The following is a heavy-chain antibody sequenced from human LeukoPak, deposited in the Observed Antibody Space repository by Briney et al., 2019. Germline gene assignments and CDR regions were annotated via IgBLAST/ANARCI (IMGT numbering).Heavy chain of an antibody. D-gene: IGHD6-13*01. Sequence: GGSLRLSCAASGFTFSSYDMHWVRQATGKGLEWVSAIGTAGDAYYPGSAKGRFTISRENAKNSLYLQVNSLRAEDTAVYYCARTMSSSWYGGYYYYYYGMDVWGQGTTVTVSS. J-gene: IGHJ6*02. V-gene: IGHV3-13*01. CDR1: GFTFSSYD. CDR3: ARTMSSSWYGGYYYYYYGMDV. CDR2: IGTAGDA.